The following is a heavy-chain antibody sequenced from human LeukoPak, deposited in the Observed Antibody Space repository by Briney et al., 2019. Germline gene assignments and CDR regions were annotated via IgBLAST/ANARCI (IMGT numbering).Heavy chain of an antibody. CDR2: VKSYNAGGTT. Sequence: GGSLRLSCAASGFSIENDWMSWVRQAPGKGLEWVGRVKSYNAGGTTHYAAPVKGRFIISRDDSKNMLYLQMDSLKTEDTAVYYCTLMQGWGAGSYFLDYWGQGALVTVSS. CDR1: GFSIENDW. D-gene: IGHD3-10*01. J-gene: IGHJ4*02. V-gene: IGHV3-15*01. CDR3: TLMQGWGAGSYFLDY.